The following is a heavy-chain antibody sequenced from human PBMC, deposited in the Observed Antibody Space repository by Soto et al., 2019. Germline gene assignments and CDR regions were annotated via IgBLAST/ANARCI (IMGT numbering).Heavy chain of an antibody. CDR2: VHWNDDK. CDR3: AHIRLGDTSPDYNGLDV. V-gene: IGHV2-5*01. J-gene: IGHJ6*02. Sequence: QITLKEAGPTLVKPTQTLTLTCTFSGFSLSTTGEGVFWIRQPPGKAPEWLVLVHWNDDKRYSTSLRPRLTIGKGTSRKQVVLSFTNLDPVDTGTYYCAHIRLGDTSPDYNGLDVWGQGTTVIVSS. D-gene: IGHD3-3*01. CDR1: GFSLSTTGEG.